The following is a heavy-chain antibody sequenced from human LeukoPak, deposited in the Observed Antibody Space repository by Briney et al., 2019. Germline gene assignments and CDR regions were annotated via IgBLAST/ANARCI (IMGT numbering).Heavy chain of an antibody. Sequence: GGSLRLSCAASGFTFSSYWMSWVRQAPGKGLEWVSAISGSGGSTYYADSVKGRFTISRDNSKNTLYLQMNSLRAEDTAVYYCARSYSGSYFGRGDYWGQGTLVTVSS. J-gene: IGHJ4*02. CDR1: GFTFSSYW. V-gene: IGHV3-23*01. D-gene: IGHD1-26*01. CDR3: ARSYSGSYFGRGDY. CDR2: ISGSGGST.